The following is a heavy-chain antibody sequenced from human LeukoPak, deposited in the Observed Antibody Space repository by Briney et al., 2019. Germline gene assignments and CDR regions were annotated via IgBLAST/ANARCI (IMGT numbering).Heavy chain of an antibody. V-gene: IGHV4-34*01. J-gene: IGHJ4*02. CDR1: GGSFSGYY. CDR3: ARGYDSSGYYKWTRSGLFDY. CDR2: INHSGST. Sequence: SETLSLTCAVYGGSFSGYYWSWIRQPPGKGLEWIGGINHSGSTNYNPSLKSRVTISVDTSKNQFSLKLSSVTAADTAVYYCARGYDSSGYYKWTRSGLFDYWGQGTLVTVSS. D-gene: IGHD3-22*01.